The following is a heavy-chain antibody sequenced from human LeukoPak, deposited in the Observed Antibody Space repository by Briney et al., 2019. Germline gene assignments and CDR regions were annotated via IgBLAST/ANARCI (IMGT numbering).Heavy chain of an antibody. CDR3: ARLRWEPPYYFDY. J-gene: IGHJ4*02. Sequence: SETLSLTCAVSGGSISSYYWSWIRQPPGKGLEWIGYIYYSGSTNYNPSLKSRVTISVDTSKNQFSLKLSSVTAADTAVYYCARLRWEPPYYFDYWGQGTLVTVSS. V-gene: IGHV4-59*01. CDR1: GGSISSYY. D-gene: IGHD1-26*01. CDR2: IYYSGST.